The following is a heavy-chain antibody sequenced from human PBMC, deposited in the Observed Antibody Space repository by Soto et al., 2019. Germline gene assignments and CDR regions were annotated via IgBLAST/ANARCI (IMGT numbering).Heavy chain of an antibody. CDR2: IHPGDHET. CDR3: ARSPRSSPYFDY. V-gene: IGHV5-51*01. Sequence: XESLKISCQCCGYTFANFWIGWVRQLPGKGLEWMGIIHPGDHETRYSPSFHGKVTISADKSINTAYLQWNSLEASDTAFYFCARSPRSSPYFDYWGQGALVTVSS. D-gene: IGHD6-13*01. CDR1: GYTFANFW. J-gene: IGHJ4*02.